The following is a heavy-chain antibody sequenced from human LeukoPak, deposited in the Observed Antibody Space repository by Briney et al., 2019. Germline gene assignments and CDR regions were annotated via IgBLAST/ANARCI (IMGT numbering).Heavy chain of an antibody. CDR3: ARDDRRLRSGNYDSSGYYRLFDY. V-gene: IGHV1-69*01. CDR1: EGTFSSYA. J-gene: IGHJ4*02. Sequence: ASVKVSCKASEGTFSSYAISWVRQAPGQGLEWMGGIIPIFGTANYAQKFQGRVTITADESTSTAYMELSRLRSDDTAVYYCARDDRRLRSGNYDSSGYYRLFDYWGQGTLVTVSS. D-gene: IGHD3-22*01. CDR2: IIPIFGTA.